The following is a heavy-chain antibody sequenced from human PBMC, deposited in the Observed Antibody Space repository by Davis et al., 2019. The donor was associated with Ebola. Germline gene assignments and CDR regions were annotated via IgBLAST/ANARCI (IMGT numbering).Heavy chain of an antibody. CDR1: GYTFTGYY. V-gene: IGHV1-2*04. D-gene: IGHD1-26*01. CDR3: ARGGGSSKRTMGY. Sequence: ASVKVSCKASGYTFTGYYMHWVRQAPGQGLEWMGWINPNSGGTNYAQKFQGWVTMTRDTSISTAYMELSRLRSDDTAVYYRARGGGSSKRTMGYWGQGTLVTVSS. J-gene: IGHJ4*02. CDR2: INPNSGGT.